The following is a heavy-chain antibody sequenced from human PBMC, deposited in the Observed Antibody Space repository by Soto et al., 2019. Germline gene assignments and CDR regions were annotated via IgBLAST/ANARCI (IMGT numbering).Heavy chain of an antibody. J-gene: IGHJ6*01. D-gene: IGHD6-6*01. CDR3: GRRTSIAARPPYYYGMDV. CDR1: GYSFTSYW. V-gene: IGHV5-51*01. Sequence: GESLKISCKGSGYSFTSYWIGWLRQMPVKGLEWMGMIYPGDSDTRYSPSFQGQVTISADKSIRTAYLQSSSLKASDTAMYYCGRRTSIAARPPYYYGMDVWGQGITVTV. CDR2: IYPGDSDT.